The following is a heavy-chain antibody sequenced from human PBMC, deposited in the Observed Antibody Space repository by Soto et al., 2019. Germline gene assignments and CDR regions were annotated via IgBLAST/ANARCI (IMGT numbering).Heavy chain of an antibody. CDR1: GFTFSSYA. D-gene: IGHD6-13*01. CDR2: ISGSGGST. Sequence: GGSLRLSCAASGFTFSSYARSWVRQAPGKGLEWVSAISGSGGSTYYADSVKGRFTISRDNSKNTLYLQMNSLRAEDTAVYYCAKENGYSSSWFEFDYWGQGTLVTVPS. CDR3: AKENGYSSSWFEFDY. V-gene: IGHV3-23*01. J-gene: IGHJ4*02.